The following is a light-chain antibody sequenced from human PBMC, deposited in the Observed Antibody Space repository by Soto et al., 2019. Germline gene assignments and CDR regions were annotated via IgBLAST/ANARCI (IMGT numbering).Light chain of an antibody. Sequence: DIQMTQSPSTLSASVGDRVTITCRASRSISSWLAWYQQKPGKAPKLLIYKASSLESGVPSRFSGSGSGTEFTLTISSLQPDDFATYYCQQYNSYPGTFGGGTKVEIK. V-gene: IGKV1-5*03. CDR1: RSISSW. CDR2: KAS. J-gene: IGKJ4*01. CDR3: QQYNSYPGT.